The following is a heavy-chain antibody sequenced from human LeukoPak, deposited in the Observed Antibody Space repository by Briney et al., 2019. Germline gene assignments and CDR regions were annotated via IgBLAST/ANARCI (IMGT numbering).Heavy chain of an antibody. CDR3: ARNDYSNYVGYWYLDL. Sequence: ASVKVSCKASGYTFTGYYMHWIRQAPGQGLEWMGWISPNSGGTNYAQKFQGRVTMTRDTSISTAYMELSRLRSDDTAVYYCARNDYSNYVGYWYLDLWGRGTLVTVSS. V-gene: IGHV1-2*02. CDR2: ISPNSGGT. J-gene: IGHJ2*01. CDR1: GYTFTGYY. D-gene: IGHD4-11*01.